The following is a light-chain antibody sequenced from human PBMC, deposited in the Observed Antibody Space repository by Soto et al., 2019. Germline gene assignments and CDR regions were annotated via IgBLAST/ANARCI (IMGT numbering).Light chain of an antibody. Sequence: IQMPPSPYTLSASVGDRVTITCRASQSISSWLAWYQQKPGKAPKLLIYKASSLESGVPSRFSGSGSGTEFTLTISSLQPDDFATYYCQQYNSYPWTFGQGTKVDI. CDR3: QQYNSYPWT. CDR2: KAS. CDR1: QSISSW. V-gene: IGKV1-5*03. J-gene: IGKJ1*01.